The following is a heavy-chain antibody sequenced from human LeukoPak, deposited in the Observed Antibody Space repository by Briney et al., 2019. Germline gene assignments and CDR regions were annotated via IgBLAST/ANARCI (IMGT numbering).Heavy chain of an antibody. V-gene: IGHV3-23*01. CDR3: AKSGYNRFDY. D-gene: IGHD5-24*01. J-gene: IGHJ4*02. CDR2: ISGSGSGGST. Sequence: GGSLRLSCAASGFSISNYWMNWVRQAPGKGLEWVSNISGSGSGGSTYYADSVKGRFTISRDNSKNTLYLQMNSLRAEDTAVYYCAKSGYNRFDYWGQGTLVTVSS. CDR1: GFSISNYW.